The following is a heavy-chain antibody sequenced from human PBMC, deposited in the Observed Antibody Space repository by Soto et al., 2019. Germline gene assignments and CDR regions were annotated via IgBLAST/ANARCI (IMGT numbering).Heavy chain of an antibody. V-gene: IGHV3-21*06. Sequence: GGSLRLSCAASGFTFSSCSMNWVRQAPGKGLEWVSSISSSGSYIYYADSVKGRFTVSRDNAKTSVSLQMNSLRTEDTGVYFCAKNLAPSLDWCDSWGQGTLVSVSS. CDR3: AKNLAPSLDWCDS. CDR1: GFTFSSCS. D-gene: IGHD6-6*01. CDR2: ISSSGSYI. J-gene: IGHJ5*01.